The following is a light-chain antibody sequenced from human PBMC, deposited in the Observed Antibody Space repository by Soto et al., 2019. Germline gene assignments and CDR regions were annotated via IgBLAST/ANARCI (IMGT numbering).Light chain of an antibody. CDR3: SSYTSSITLV. V-gene: IGLV2-14*01. CDR1: SSDIGSYKF. J-gene: IGLJ2*01. Sequence: QSALTQPASVSGSPGQSVTISCTGTSSDIGSYKFVAWYQHHPNKAPKLMIYEVSNRPSGVSNRFSGSKSGNTASLTISGLQAEDEAVYYCSSYTSSITLVFGGGTKVTVL. CDR2: EVS.